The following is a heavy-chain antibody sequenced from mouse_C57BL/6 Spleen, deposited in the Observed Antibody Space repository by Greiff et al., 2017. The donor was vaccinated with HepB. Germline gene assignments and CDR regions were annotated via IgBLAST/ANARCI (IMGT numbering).Heavy chain of an antibody. D-gene: IGHD1-1*02. J-gene: IGHJ1*03. Sequence: EVKLMESGGGLVKPGGSLKLSCAASGFTFSDYGMHWVRQAPEKGLEWVAYISSGSSTIYYADTVKGRVTISRDNAKNTMFLQMTSLRSEDTAMYYCARPNYLHWYFDVWGTGTTVTVSS. CDR1: GFTFSDYG. V-gene: IGHV5-17*01. CDR3: ARPNYLHWYFDV. CDR2: ISSGSSTI.